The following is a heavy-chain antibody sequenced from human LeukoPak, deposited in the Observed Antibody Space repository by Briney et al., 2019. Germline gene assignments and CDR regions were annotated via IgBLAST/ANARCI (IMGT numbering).Heavy chain of an antibody. V-gene: IGHV3-21*01. J-gene: IGHJ3*02. CDR3: ARGASVVAGSDNAFDI. Sequence: GGSLRLSCAASGFTFSSYSMNWVRQAPGKGLEWVSSISGSNSYIYYADSMKGRFTISRDNAKNSLYLQMNSLRAEDTAVYYCARGASVVAGSDNAFDIWGQGTMVTVSS. CDR1: GFTFSSYS. D-gene: IGHD6-19*01. CDR2: ISGSNSYI.